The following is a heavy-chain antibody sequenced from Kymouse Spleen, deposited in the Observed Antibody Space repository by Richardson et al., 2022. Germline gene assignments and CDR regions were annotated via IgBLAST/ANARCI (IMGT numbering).Heavy chain of an antibody. CDR2: ISGSGGST. V-gene: IGHV3-23*04. J-gene: IGHJ6*02. Sequence: EVQLVESGGGLVQPGGSLRLSCAASGFTFSSYAMSWVRQAPGKGLEWVSAISGSGGSTYYADSVKGRFTISRDNSKNTLYLQMNSLRAEDTAVYYCAKDFITIFSLYYYYGMDVWGQGTTVTVSS. CDR3: AKDFITIFSLYYYYGMDV. CDR1: GFTFSSYA. D-gene: IGHD3-9*01.